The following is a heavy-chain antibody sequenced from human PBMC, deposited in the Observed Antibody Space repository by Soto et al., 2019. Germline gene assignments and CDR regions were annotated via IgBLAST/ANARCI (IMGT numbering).Heavy chain of an antibody. CDR3: ARDTYCSGGSCLYVFDY. D-gene: IGHD2-15*01. J-gene: IGHJ4*02. CDR1: GFTFSSYS. V-gene: IGHV3-48*02. Sequence: GGSLRLSCAASGFTFSSYSMNWVRQAPGKGLEWVSYISSSSSTIYYADSVKGRFTISRDNAKNSLYLQMNSLRDEDTAVYYCARDTYCSGGSCLYVFDYWGQGTLVTVSS. CDR2: ISSSSSTI.